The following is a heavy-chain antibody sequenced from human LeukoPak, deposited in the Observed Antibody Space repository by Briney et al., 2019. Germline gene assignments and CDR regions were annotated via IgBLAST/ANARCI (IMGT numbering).Heavy chain of an antibody. D-gene: IGHD2-21*02. CDR2: IYYSGST. Sequence: SETLSLTCTVSGDSISSYYWSWIRQPPGKGLEWIGYIYYSGSTNYNPSLKSRVTISIDTSKNQFSLKLSSVTAADTAVYYCARGAVTAPQTFDYWGQGTLVTVSS. J-gene: IGHJ4*02. V-gene: IGHV4-59*01. CDR1: GDSISSYY. CDR3: ARGAVTAPQTFDY.